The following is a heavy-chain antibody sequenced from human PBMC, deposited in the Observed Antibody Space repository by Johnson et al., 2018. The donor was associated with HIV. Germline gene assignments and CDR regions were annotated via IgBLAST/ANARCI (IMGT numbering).Heavy chain of an antibody. CDR3: AKGDTVVGAKYAFDF. CDR2: ISYDGNNK. V-gene: IGHV3-30-3*01. CDR1: GFTFSSYA. J-gene: IGHJ3*01. Sequence: QVLLVESGGGVVQPGRSLRLSCASSGFTFSSYAMHWVRQAPGKGLKWVAVISYDGNNKYYADSVKGRFTISRDNSKNTLYLQMNSLRAEDTAVYYCAKGDTVVGAKYAFDFWGQGTMVTVSS. D-gene: IGHD1-26*01.